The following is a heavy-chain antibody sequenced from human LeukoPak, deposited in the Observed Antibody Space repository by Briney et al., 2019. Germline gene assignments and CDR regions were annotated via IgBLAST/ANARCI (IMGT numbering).Heavy chain of an antibody. V-gene: IGHV3-66*01. D-gene: IGHD6-19*01. CDR2: IYSGGST. CDR1: GFTVSSNY. Sequence: GGSLRLSCAASGFTVSSNYMSWVRQAPGKGPEWVSVIYSGGSTYYADSVKGRFTISRDNSKNTLYLQMNSLRAEDTAVYYCARVYSSGWYDYWGQGTLVTVSS. CDR3: ARVYSSGWYDY. J-gene: IGHJ4*02.